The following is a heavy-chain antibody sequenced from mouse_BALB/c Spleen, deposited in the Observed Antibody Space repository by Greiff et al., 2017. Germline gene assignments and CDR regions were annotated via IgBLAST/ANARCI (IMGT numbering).Heavy chain of an antibody. CDR3: TRDGYYYGSRGDWIAY. CDR1: GYSFTSYW. V-gene: IGHV1-5*01. Sequence: EVQLQQSGTVLARPGASVKMSCKASGYSFTSYWMHWVNQRPGQGLEWIGAIYPGNSDTSYNQKFKGKAKLTAVTSASTAYMELSSLTNEDSAVYYCTRDGYYYGSRGDWIAYWGQGTLVTVSA. D-gene: IGHD1-1*01. CDR2: IYPGNSDT. J-gene: IGHJ3*01.